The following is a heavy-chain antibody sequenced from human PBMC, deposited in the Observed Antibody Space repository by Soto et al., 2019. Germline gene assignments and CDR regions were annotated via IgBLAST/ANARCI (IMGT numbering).Heavy chain of an antibody. Sequence: GSLRLSCAASGFTFSSYWMHWVRQAPGMGLVWVSRSNSDGSSTTYADSVKGRFTISRDNAKNTLFLQMNSLRAGDTAVYYCARAIGYYGVDVWGQGTTVTVSS. CDR2: SNSDGSST. CDR3: ARAIGYYGVDV. J-gene: IGHJ6*02. D-gene: IGHD3-22*01. V-gene: IGHV3-74*01. CDR1: GFTFSSYW.